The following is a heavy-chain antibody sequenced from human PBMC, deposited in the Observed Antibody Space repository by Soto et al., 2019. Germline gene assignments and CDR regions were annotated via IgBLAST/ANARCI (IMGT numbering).Heavy chain of an antibody. J-gene: IGHJ5*02. CDR2: IYYSGST. CDR3: ARGGFIAVASIDNWFDP. D-gene: IGHD5-12*01. Sequence: SETLSLTCTVSGGSISSYYWSWIRQPPGKGLEWIGYIYYSGSTNYNPSLKSRVTISVDTSKNQFSLKLSSVTAADTAVYYCARGGFIAVASIDNWFDPWGQGTLVTVSS. V-gene: IGHV4-59*01. CDR1: GGSISSYY.